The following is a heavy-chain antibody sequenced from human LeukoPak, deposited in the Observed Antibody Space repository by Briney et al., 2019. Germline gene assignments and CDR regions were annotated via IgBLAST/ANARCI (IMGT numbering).Heavy chain of an antibody. V-gene: IGHV3-23*01. D-gene: IGHD5-18*01. CDR1: GFTFSSHG. Sequence: PGGSLRLSCAASGFTFSSHGMDWVRQAPGMGLEWVSAVSSSGGSTNYADYVKGQFTISRDNSKNTVYLHMNNLRAEDTAVYYCAKEGRKTGNTYGYEFDSWGQGTLVTVSS. J-gene: IGHJ4*02. CDR2: VSSSGGST. CDR3: AKEGRKTGNTYGYEFDS.